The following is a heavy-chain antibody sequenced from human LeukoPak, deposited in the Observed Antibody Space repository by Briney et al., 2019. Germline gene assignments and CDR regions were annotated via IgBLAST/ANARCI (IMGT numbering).Heavy chain of an antibody. J-gene: IGHJ4*02. CDR2: ISGSGGST. D-gene: IGHD3-10*01. V-gene: IGHV3-23*01. CDR1: GFTFSSYA. Sequence: GGSLRLSCAASGFTFSSYAMSWVRQAPGKGLEWVSAISGSGGSTYYADSVKGRFTISRDNSKNTLYLQMNSLRAEDTAVYYCAKDKMVRGVIMGLFDYWGQGTLVTVSS. CDR3: AKDKMVRGVIMGLFDY.